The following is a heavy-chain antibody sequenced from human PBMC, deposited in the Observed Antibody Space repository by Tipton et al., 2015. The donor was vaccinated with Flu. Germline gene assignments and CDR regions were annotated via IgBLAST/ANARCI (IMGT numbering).Heavy chain of an antibody. CDR1: GFTFNSYW. V-gene: IGHV3-7*03. Sequence: SLRLSCAASGFTFNSYWMRWVRQAPGKGLEWVANIRQDGNEKYYVDSVKGRFTISRDNAKNSLYLEMNNLRAEDTAVYYCARRDYSNYVSDPKNWFDPWGQGTLVTVSS. CDR3: ARRDYSNYVSDPKNWFDP. CDR2: IRQDGNEK. J-gene: IGHJ5*02. D-gene: IGHD4-11*01.